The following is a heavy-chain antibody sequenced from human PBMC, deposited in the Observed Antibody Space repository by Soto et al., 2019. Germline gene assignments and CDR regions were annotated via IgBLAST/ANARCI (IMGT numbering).Heavy chain of an antibody. J-gene: IGHJ4*02. Sequence: PSETLSLTWTVSGGSISSGGYYWSWIRQHPGKGLEWIGYIYYSGSTYYNPSLKSRVTISVDTSKNQFSLKLSSVTAADTAVYYCAREREATKNFDYWGQGTLVTVSS. V-gene: IGHV4-31*02. CDR1: GGSISSGGYY. CDR2: IYYSGST. CDR3: AREREATKNFDY. D-gene: IGHD5-12*01.